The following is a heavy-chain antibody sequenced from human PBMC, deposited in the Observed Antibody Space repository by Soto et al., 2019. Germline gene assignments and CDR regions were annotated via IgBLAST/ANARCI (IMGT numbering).Heavy chain of an antibody. CDR1: GFTFSDYY. J-gene: IGHJ3*02. Sequence: QVQLVESGGGLVKPGGSLRLSCAASGFTFSDYYMSWIRQAPGKGPEWVSYISSGDTTKYYADSVKGRFTISRDNGKNSLYLQMNSLRAEDTAVYYCAGQYDPVPRSAFDIWGQGTIVTVSS. CDR3: AGQYDPVPRSAFDI. D-gene: IGHD3-16*01. CDR2: ISSGDTTK. V-gene: IGHV3-11*01.